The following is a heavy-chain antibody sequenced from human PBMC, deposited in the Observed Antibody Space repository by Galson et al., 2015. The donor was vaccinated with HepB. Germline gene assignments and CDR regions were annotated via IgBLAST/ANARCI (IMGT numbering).Heavy chain of an antibody. CDR1: GYTFTSYG. V-gene: IGHV1-18*04. J-gene: IGHJ4*02. D-gene: IGHD3-10*01. Sequence: SVKVSCKASGYTFTSYGISWARQAPGQGLEWMGWISAYNGNTNYAQKLQGRVTMTTDTSTSTAYMELRSLRSDDTAVYYCARGVDYYGSGSYYNVPVIWGQGTLVTVSS. CDR2: ISAYNGNT. CDR3: ARGVDYYGSGSYYNVPVI.